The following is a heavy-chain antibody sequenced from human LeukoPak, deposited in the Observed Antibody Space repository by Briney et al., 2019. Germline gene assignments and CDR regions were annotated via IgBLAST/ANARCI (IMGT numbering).Heavy chain of an antibody. Sequence: GGSLRLSCAGSGFTVTSSYMTWVRQAPGKGLECVSAIYGTGTTYYADSVKGRFTVSRGSSSNTLHLQMNSLRAEDSAVYYCAREARYYDILTGFHNYSGVDVWGQGTTVTVSS. D-gene: IGHD3-9*01. CDR3: AREARYYDILTGFHNYSGVDV. CDR1: GFTVTSSY. J-gene: IGHJ6*02. V-gene: IGHV3-66*01. CDR2: IYGTGTT.